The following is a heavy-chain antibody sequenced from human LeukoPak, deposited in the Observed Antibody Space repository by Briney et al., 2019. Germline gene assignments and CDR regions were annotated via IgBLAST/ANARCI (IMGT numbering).Heavy chain of an antibody. CDR3: ARVLIPWWELSRHPAFDI. V-gene: IGHV3-7*01. D-gene: IGHD1-26*01. CDR2: IKQDGSEK. Sequence: SSETLSLTCTVSGGSISSSSYYWGWIRQAPGKGLEWVANIKQDGSEKYYVDSVKGRFTISRDNAKNSLYLQMNSLRAEDTAVYYCARVLIPWWELSRHPAFDIWGQGTMVTVSS. J-gene: IGHJ3*02. CDR1: GGSISSSSYY.